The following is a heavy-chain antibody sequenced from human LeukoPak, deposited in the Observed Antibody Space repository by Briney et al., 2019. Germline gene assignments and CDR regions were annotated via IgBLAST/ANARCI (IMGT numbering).Heavy chain of an antibody. Sequence: SETLSLTCTVSGGSISSSTFYWGWIRQPPGKGLEWIGTIYYSGSTFYNPSLKSRVTISVDTSKNQFSLKLSSVTAADTAVYYCARQGRGSGGTFDYWGQGTLVTVSS. CDR3: ARQGRGSGGTFDY. CDR1: GGSISSSTFY. V-gene: IGHV4-39*01. CDR2: IYYSGST. D-gene: IGHD2-15*01. J-gene: IGHJ4*02.